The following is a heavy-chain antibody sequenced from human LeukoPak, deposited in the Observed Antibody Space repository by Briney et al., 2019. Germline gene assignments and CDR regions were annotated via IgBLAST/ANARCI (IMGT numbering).Heavy chain of an antibody. CDR1: GFTFSNYA. Sequence: PGRSLRLSCAASGFTFSNYAIHWVRQAPGKGLEWVSVMSYDEKYKIYADSVKGRFTISRDNSKNTVYLQMDNLRPEDRAVYYCARDARLYKWELLAYWGEGTLVTVSS. V-gene: IGHV3-30*04. J-gene: IGHJ4*02. CDR2: MSYDEKYK. D-gene: IGHD1-26*01. CDR3: ARDARLYKWELLAY.